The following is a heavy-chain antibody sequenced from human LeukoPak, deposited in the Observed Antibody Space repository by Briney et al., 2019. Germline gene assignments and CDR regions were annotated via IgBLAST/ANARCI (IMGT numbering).Heavy chain of an antibody. CDR1: GYNFLTFW. CDR3: ARLLDYDSTYYYMDV. V-gene: IGHV5-51*01. J-gene: IGHJ6*03. D-gene: IGHD4-17*01. Sequence: GESLKISCETSGYNFLTFWSAWVRQMPGKGLEWMGVIYPGDSDTRYSPSFQGQVSISVDTSLSTAYLQWRSLRASDTAMYYCARLLDYDSTYYYMDVWGLGTSVIVS. CDR2: IYPGDSDT.